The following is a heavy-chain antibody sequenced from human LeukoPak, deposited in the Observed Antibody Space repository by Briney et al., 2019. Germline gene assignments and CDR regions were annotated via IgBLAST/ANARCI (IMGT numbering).Heavy chain of an antibody. V-gene: IGHV3-11*01. D-gene: IGHD2-15*01. CDR3: ARVVVAATRRAGFDP. CDR2: IIGSDSTI. J-gene: IGHJ5*02. CDR1: GFTFSDYY. Sequence: GGSLRLSCAASGFTFSDYYMSWIRQAPGKGLEWVSYIIGSDSTIFYADSVKGRFTISRDNAKNSLYLQMNSLRAEDTAVYYCARVVVAATRRAGFDPWGQGTLVTVSS.